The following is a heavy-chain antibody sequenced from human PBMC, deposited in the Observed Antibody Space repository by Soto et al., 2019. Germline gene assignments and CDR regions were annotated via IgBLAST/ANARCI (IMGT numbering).Heavy chain of an antibody. D-gene: IGHD3-3*02. V-gene: IGHV3-30*18. Sequence: QVELVESGGGVVQPGRSLRLSCAASGFTFSNYAMHWVRQAPGKGLEWVAGISYDGSTIYYVDSVKGRFTVSRDNSKNTLYLHMSSLGADDTAVYSCAKGAWHLADVPYFDYWGQGTMVTVSS. CDR2: ISYDGSTI. J-gene: IGHJ4*02. CDR1: GFTFSNYA. CDR3: AKGAWHLADVPYFDY.